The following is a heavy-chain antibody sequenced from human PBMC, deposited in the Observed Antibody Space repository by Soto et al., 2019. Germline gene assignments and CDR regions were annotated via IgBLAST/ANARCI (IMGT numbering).Heavy chain of an antibody. D-gene: IGHD4-17*01. V-gene: IGHV3-23*01. Sequence: EVQLLESGGGLVQRGGSLRLSCAASGFTFSSYAMNWVRQAPGKGLEWVSVIHGSGGSTYYADSVKGRFTISRDNSKNTGDLQMNSLRAEDTAVYYCARGKDRATVTTFDYWGQGTLVTVSS. CDR3: ARGKDRATVTTFDY. CDR1: GFTFSSYA. J-gene: IGHJ4*02. CDR2: IHGSGGST.